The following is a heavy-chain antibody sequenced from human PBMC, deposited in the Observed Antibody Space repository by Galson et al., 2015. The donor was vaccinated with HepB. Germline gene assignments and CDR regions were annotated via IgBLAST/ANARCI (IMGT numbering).Heavy chain of an antibody. CDR3: ARASAGLAYFDY. V-gene: IGHV3-66*01. J-gene: IGHJ4*02. Sequence: SLRLSCAVSGITVSSNYWSWVRQAPGRGLEWVSVTYTSGTGYYRDSVKGSFTISRDNSKNTLYLQMNNLRVEDTAVYYCARASAGLAYFDYWGQGTLVTVSS. D-gene: IGHD6-19*01. CDR1: GITVSSNY. CDR2: TYTSGTG.